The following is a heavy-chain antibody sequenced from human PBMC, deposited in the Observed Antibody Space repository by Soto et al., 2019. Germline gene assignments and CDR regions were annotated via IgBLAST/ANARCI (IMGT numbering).Heavy chain of an antibody. V-gene: IGHV3-23*01. CDR2: ISGSGGST. CDR3: VKDYSGWYYYGMDV. Sequence: GGSLRLSCAASGFTFSSYAMSWVRQAPGKGLEWVSAISGSGGSTYYADSVKGRFTISRDNSKNTLYLQMNSLRAEDTAVYYCVKDYSGWYYYGMDVWGQGTTVTVSS. CDR1: GFTFSSYA. J-gene: IGHJ6*02. D-gene: IGHD6-19*01.